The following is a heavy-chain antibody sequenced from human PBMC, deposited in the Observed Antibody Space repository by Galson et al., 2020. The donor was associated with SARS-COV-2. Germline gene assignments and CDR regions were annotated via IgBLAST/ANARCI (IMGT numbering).Heavy chain of an antibody. CDR1: GFTVSNNY. CDR2: IYHNGIT. CDR3: ARNAPTSYYYDRSGLNGMDV. V-gene: IGHV3-66*02. D-gene: IGHD3-22*01. Sequence: GGSLRLSCAASGFTVSNNYMSWFRQAPGKGLQWVSIIYHNGITYYADSVKGRFTISRDNSNNTLYLQINSMRGEDTAVYYCARNAPTSYYYDRSGLNGMDVWGQGTTVTVSS. J-gene: IGHJ6*02.